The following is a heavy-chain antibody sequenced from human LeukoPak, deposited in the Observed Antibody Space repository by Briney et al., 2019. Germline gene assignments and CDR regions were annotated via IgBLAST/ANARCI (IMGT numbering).Heavy chain of an antibody. J-gene: IGHJ5*02. Sequence: ETLSLTCTVSGGSISSYYWSWIRQPPGKGLEWIGYIYYSGSTNYNPSLKSRVTISVDTSKNQFSLKLSSVTAADTAVYYCARLVGRYCSSTSCYRENWFDPWGQGTLVTVPS. V-gene: IGHV4-59*08. D-gene: IGHD2-2*01. CDR3: ARLVGRYCSSTSCYRENWFDP. CDR1: GGSISSYY. CDR2: IYYSGST.